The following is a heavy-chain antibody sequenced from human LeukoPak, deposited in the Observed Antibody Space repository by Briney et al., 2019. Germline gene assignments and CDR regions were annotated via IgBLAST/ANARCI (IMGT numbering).Heavy chain of an antibody. D-gene: IGHD3-16*01. V-gene: IGHV1-18*01. CDR3: ARVEGGGRRGYWFDP. Sequence: ASVKVSCKPSGYTFTRYGMSWVRQAPGQGLEWLGWISGYNGNANYAEKFHARVTMTTDTSTSTAYMDLRSLTSDDTAVYYCARVEGGGRRGYWFDPWGQGTLVTVSS. J-gene: IGHJ5*02. CDR1: GYTFTRYG. CDR2: ISGYNGNA.